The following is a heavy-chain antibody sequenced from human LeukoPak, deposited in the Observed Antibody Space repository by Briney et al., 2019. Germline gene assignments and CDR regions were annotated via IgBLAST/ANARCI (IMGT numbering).Heavy chain of an antibody. CDR1: GGTFSSYT. J-gene: IGHJ4*02. CDR2: IIPILGIA. Sequence: ASVKVSCKASGGTFSSYTISWVRQAPGRGLEWMGRIIPILGIANYAQKFQGRVTITADESTSTAYMELSSLRSEDTAVYYCANLPTHVSPYDYWGQGTLVTVSS. V-gene: IGHV1-69*02. CDR3: ANLPTHVSPYDY.